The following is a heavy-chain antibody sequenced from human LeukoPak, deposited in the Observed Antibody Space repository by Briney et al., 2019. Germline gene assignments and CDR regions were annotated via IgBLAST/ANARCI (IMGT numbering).Heavy chain of an antibody. D-gene: IGHD4-11*01. CDR3: ARRGFGHSDYSSDY. CDR2: ISSSGSTI. V-gene: IGHV3-48*03. J-gene: IGHJ4*02. Sequence: GGSLRLSCAASGFTFSSYEMNWVRQAPGKGLEWVSYISSSGSTIYYADSVKGRFTISRDNAKNSLYLQMNSLRAEDTAVYYCARRGFGHSDYSSDYWGQGTLVTVSS. CDR1: GFTFSSYE.